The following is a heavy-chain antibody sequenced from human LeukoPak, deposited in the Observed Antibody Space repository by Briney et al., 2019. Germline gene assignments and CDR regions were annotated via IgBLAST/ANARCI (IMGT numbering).Heavy chain of an antibody. CDR2: IKQDGSEK. CDR1: GITLSELW. Sequence: GGSLRLSCAGYGITLSELWMNWVRQVPGKGLEWVAHIKQDGSEKKYVDSVKGRFTISRDNAKNSVYLQMNSLRVDDTAVYYCVGGYGWLPDYWGQGALVTVSS. D-gene: IGHD6-19*01. V-gene: IGHV3-7*04. J-gene: IGHJ4*02. CDR3: VGGYGWLPDY.